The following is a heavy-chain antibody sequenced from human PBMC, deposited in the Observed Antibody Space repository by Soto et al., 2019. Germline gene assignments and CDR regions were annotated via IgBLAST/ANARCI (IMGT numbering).Heavy chain of an antibody. J-gene: IGHJ4*02. CDR3: ARVFGSGTQSAFFFDY. CDR2: ISAYNVNT. Sequence: QVQLVQSGGEVKKPRASVKVSCKASGYTFTSSGISWVRQAPGQGLEWMGWISAYNVNTNYGQKFQGRVTMTTDTSTSTAYMELRSLRSDDTAVYYCARVFGSGTQSAFFFDYWGQGTLVTVSS. CDR1: GYTFTSSG. D-gene: IGHD3-10*01. V-gene: IGHV1-18*04.